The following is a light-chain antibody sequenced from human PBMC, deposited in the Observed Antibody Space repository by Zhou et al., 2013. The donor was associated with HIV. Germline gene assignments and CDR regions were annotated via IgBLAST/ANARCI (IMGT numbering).Light chain of an antibody. CDR1: QNISNF. CDR2: KAS. J-gene: IGKJ4*01. CDR3: QQSYIAPLT. Sequence: DIQLTQSPSTLSASVGDRVSITCRASQNISNFLVWYQQKPGKAPQLLIHKASSLESGVPSRFSGSGSGTEFTLTISSLQPEDFATYYCQQSYIAPLTFGGGTKVEIK. V-gene: IGKV1-5*03.